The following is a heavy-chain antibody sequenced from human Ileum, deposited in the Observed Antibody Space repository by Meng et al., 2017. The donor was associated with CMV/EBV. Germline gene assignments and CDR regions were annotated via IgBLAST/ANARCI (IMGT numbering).Heavy chain of an antibody. V-gene: IGHV3-64*02. D-gene: IGHD2-8*02. Sequence: CGACFGFTFSSDAMHWGRQAPGRGLEYVSAISSNGASAYYADSVKGRFSISRDDSKNTLYLQMGSLRAEDMAVYYCARYWRGLYDYWGQGTLVTVSS. CDR3: ARYWRGLYDY. CDR1: GFTFSSDA. CDR2: ISSNGASA. J-gene: IGHJ4*02.